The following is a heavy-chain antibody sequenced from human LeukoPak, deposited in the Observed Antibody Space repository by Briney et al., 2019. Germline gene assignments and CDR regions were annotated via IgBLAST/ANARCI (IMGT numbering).Heavy chain of an antibody. Sequence: GGSLRLSCAASGFTFSSYGMHWVRQAPGKGLEWVAVISCDGSNKYYADSVKGRFTISRDNSKNTLYLQMNSLRAEDTAVYYCAKEGYSYGFGYWGQGTLVTVSS. CDR1: GFTFSSYG. V-gene: IGHV3-30*18. J-gene: IGHJ4*02. D-gene: IGHD5-18*01. CDR2: ISCDGSNK. CDR3: AKEGYSYGFGY.